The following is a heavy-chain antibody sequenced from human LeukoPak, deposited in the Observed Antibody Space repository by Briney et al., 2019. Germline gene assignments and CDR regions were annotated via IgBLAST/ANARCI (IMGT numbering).Heavy chain of an antibody. CDR3: GRHLYGGNSAIDY. J-gene: IGHJ4*02. CDR2: MYPGDSDT. V-gene: IGHV5-51*01. D-gene: IGHD4-23*01. Sequence: GASLKISCKGSGYSFTSYWSGWVRQIPGKGLEWVGIMYPGDSDTSYSPSFQGQVTISVDKSISTAYLQRSSLKASDTAMYYCGRHLYGGNSAIDYCGQGTLVTVSS. CDR1: GYSFTSYW.